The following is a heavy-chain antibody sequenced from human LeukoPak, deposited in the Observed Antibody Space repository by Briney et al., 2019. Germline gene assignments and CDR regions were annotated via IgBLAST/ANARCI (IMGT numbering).Heavy chain of an antibody. Sequence: ASVKVSCKASGYTFTSYGISWVRQAPGQGLEWMGWISAYNGNTNYAQKLQGRVTMTTDTSTSTAYMELRSLRSDDTAVYHCARGKESDYVLVFDPWGQGTLVTVSS. CDR2: ISAYNGNT. J-gene: IGHJ5*02. CDR3: ARGKESDYVLVFDP. D-gene: IGHD3-16*01. CDR1: GYTFTSYG. V-gene: IGHV1-18*01.